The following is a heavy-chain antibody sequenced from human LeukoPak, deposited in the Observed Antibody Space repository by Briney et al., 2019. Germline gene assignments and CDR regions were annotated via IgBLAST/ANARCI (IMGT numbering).Heavy chain of an antibody. V-gene: IGHV3-23*01. Sequence: GGSLRLSCAASGFTFSSYAMSWVRQAPGKGLEWVSAISGSGGSTYYADSVKGRFTISRDNSKNTLYLQMNSLRAEDTAVYYCAKDRAYYYDSSGYLYYFDYWGQGTLVTVSS. J-gene: IGHJ4*02. CDR3: AKDRAYYYDSSGYLYYFDY. D-gene: IGHD3-22*01. CDR2: ISGSGGST. CDR1: GFTFSSYA.